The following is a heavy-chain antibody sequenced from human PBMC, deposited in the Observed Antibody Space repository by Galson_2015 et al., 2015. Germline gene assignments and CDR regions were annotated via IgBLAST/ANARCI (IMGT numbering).Heavy chain of an antibody. CDR2: IYPDDSET. Sequence: QSGAEVTRPGESLQISCTGSRYSFSNYWIGWVRQMPGKGLEWMGIIYPDDSETRYSPSFQGQVTISAVKSIRTAYLQWSSLKASDTAMYYCTRHHYSSGWYEATFDYWCQGTLVPVSS. V-gene: IGHV5-51*01. CDR1: RYSFSNYW. D-gene: IGHD6-19*01. J-gene: IGHJ4*02. CDR3: TRHHYSSGWYEATFDY.